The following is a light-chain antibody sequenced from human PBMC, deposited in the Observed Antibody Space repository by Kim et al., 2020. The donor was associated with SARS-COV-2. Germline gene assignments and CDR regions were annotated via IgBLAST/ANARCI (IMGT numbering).Light chain of an antibody. V-gene: IGLV1-47*01. Sequence: GQRVTISCSGSSSNLGSNYVYWYQQLPGTAPKLLIYRNNHRPSGVPDRFSGSKSGTSASLAISGLRSEDEADYYCAAWDDSVSGWVFGGGTKLTVL. CDR2: RNN. CDR3: AAWDDSVSGWV. CDR1: SSNLGSNY. J-gene: IGLJ3*02.